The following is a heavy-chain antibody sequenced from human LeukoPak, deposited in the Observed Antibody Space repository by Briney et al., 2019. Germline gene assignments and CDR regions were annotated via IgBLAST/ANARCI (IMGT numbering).Heavy chain of an antibody. J-gene: IGHJ4*02. D-gene: IGHD3-3*01. CDR1: GGSFSGYY. CDR2: INHRGST. Sequence: SETLSLTCAVYGGSFSGYYWSWIRQPPGKGLEWIGEINHRGSTNYNPSLKSRVTISVDTSKNQFSLKLSSVTAADTAVYYCARGRSPKRRFLEWPPKDWYFDYWGQGTLVTVSS. CDR3: ARGRSPKRRFLEWPPKDWYFDY. V-gene: IGHV4-34*01.